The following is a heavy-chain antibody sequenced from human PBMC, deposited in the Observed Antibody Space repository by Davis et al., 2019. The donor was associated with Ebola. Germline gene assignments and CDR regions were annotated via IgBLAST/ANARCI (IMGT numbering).Heavy chain of an antibody. CDR2: IYNDGSAT. Sequence: PGGSLRLSCAASGFTFSTHWMHWVRQVPGKGLEWVSRIYNDGSATAYAATVQGRFTISRDNAKNTLYLQMNSLRADDTAVYYCARGMGTAPRSAFGLWGQGTLVTVSS. D-gene: IGHD1-1*01. CDR3: ARGMGTAPRSAFGL. J-gene: IGHJ3*01. V-gene: IGHV3-74*01. CDR1: GFTFSTHW.